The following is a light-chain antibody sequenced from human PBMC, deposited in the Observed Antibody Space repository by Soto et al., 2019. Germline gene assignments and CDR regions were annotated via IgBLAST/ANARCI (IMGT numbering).Light chain of an antibody. Sequence: QSALTQPPSGSGSPGQSGSIFCTGTSSDVGSYDRVSWYQQPPGTAPKLMIYEVSNRPSGVPDRFSGSKSGNTASLTISGLQAEDEADYYCSSYTSTSTYVFGTGTKVTVL. CDR3: SSYTSTSTYV. CDR1: SSDVGSYDR. V-gene: IGLV2-18*02. J-gene: IGLJ1*01. CDR2: EVS.